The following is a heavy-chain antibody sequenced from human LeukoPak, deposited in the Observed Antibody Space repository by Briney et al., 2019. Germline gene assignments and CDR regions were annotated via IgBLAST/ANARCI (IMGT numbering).Heavy chain of an antibody. CDR1: GFSFSIYW. CDR2: IKADGSAK. J-gene: IGHJ4*02. Sequence: GGSLRLSCAASGFSFSIYWMNWVRQAPGKGLEWVANIKADGSAKYYVDSVKGRFTISRDNAKNSLYLEMNSLRAEDTAVYYCATDRHGSWIQARWGQGTLVTVSS. V-gene: IGHV3-7*03. D-gene: IGHD5-18*01. CDR3: ATDRHGSWIQAR.